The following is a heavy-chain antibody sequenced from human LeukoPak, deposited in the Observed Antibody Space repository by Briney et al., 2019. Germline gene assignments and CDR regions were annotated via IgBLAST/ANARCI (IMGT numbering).Heavy chain of an antibody. Sequence: GGSLRLSCAASGFTFSNYGMSWVRQAPGKGLEWVSGITGSGDSTYYADSVKGRFTLSRDNSKSTLYLQMSSLSAEDTAVYYCLVTTRSRGFDYWGQGTLVTVSS. CDR2: ITGSGDST. CDR3: LVTTRSRGFDY. D-gene: IGHD1/OR15-1a*01. V-gene: IGHV3-23*01. CDR1: GFTFSNYG. J-gene: IGHJ4*02.